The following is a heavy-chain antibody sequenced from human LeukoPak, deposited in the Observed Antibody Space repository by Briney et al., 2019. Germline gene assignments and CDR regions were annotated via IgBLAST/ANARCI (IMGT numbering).Heavy chain of an antibody. CDR2: IYTSGST. CDR3: ARGGYCSSTGCSNWFDP. V-gene: IGHV4-61*02. CDR1: GGSISSGSYY. Sequence: SETLSLTCTVSGGSISSGSYYWSWIRQPAGKGLEWIGRIYTSGSTNYNPSLKSRVTISVDTSKNQFSLKLSSVTAADTAVYYCARGGYCSSTGCSNWFDPWGQGTLVTVSS. D-gene: IGHD2-2*03. J-gene: IGHJ5*02.